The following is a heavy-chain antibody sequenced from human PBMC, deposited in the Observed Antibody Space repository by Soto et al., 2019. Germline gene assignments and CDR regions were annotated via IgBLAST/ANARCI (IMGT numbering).Heavy chain of an antibody. V-gene: IGHV4-30-2*01. J-gene: IGHJ6*02. D-gene: IGHD3-9*01. CDR3: ARDPKQAYYDILTGYYTPTGTNYYGMDV. Sequence: TLSLTCAVSGGSISSGGYSWSWIRQPPGKGLEWIGYIYHSGSTYYNPSLKSRVTISVDRSKNQFSLKLSSVTAADTAVYYCARDPKQAYYDILTGYYTPTGTNYYGMDVWGQGTTVTVS. CDR2: IYHSGST. CDR1: GGSISSGGYS.